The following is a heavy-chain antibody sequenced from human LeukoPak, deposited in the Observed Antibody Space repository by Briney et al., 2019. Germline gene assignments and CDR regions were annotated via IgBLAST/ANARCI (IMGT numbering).Heavy chain of an antibody. Sequence: PGGSLRLSCAGSGFTFGSYAMTWVRLAPGKGLEGVSGISGSGDSTYYADSVKGRFTISRDNSKNTVYLQMNSLRAEDTAVYYCAKDGEDCGGNCYLVHYWGQGTLVTVSS. CDR2: ISGSGDST. D-gene: IGHD2-21*01. CDR3: AKDGEDCGGNCYLVHY. CDR1: GFTFGSYA. V-gene: IGHV3-23*01. J-gene: IGHJ4*02.